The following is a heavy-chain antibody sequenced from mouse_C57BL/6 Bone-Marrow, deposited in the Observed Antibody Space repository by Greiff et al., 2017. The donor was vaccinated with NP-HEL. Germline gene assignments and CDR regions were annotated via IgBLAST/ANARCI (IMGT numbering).Heavy chain of an antibody. V-gene: IGHV1-54*01. CDR3: ARRSYGGSFDY. CDR2: INPGGGGT. J-gene: IGHJ2*01. D-gene: IGHD1-1*01. Sequence: VQLQQSGAELVRPGTSVKVSCKASGYAFTSSWMEWVKQRPGQGLEWIGGINPGGGGTNYNGKFKGKATLTADKSSSTAYMQLSSLTSEDSAVYFCARRSYGGSFDYWGQGTTLTVSS. CDR1: GYAFTSSW.